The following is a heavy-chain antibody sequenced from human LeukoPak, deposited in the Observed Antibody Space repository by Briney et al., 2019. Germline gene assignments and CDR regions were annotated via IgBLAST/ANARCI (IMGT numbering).Heavy chain of an antibody. CDR3: VVLLWSRGDY. CDR2: ISAYNGNT. CDR1: GYTFTSYG. Sequence: ASVKVSCKASGYTFTSYGISWVRLAPGQGLEWMGWISAYNGNTNYAQKLQGRVTMTTDTSTSTAYMELRSLRSDDTAVYYCVVLLWSRGDYWGQGTLVTVSS. J-gene: IGHJ4*02. D-gene: IGHD3-10*01. V-gene: IGHV1-18*01.